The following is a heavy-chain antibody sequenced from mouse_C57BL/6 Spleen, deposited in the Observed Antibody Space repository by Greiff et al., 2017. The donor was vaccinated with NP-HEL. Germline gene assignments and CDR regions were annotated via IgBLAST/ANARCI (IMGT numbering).Heavy chain of an antibody. CDR1: GFTFSDYG. Sequence: EVKLMESGGGLVKPGGSLKLSCAASGFTFSDYGMHWVRQAPEKGLEWVAYISSGSSTIYYADTVKGRFTISRDNAKNTLFLQMTSLRSEDTAMYYCARDNWDWFACWGQGTLVTVSA. CDR2: ISSGSSTI. J-gene: IGHJ3*01. V-gene: IGHV5-17*01. D-gene: IGHD4-1*02. CDR3: ARDNWDWFAC.